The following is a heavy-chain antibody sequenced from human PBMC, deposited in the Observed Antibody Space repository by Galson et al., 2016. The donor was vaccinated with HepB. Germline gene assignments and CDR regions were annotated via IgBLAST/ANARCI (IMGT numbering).Heavy chain of an antibody. CDR3: AKLGVRAATGGVDY. CDR1: GLAFSYHV. D-gene: IGHD3-10*01. V-gene: IGHV3-23*01. Sequence: SLRLSCAGSGLAFSYHVMYWVRQAPGKGLEWVSAIRGSDNVPTYADSVKGRFTIFRDDSKNAVFLQMNSLRADDTAIYYCAKLGVRAATGGVDYWGQGTLVTVSS. CDR2: IRGSDNVP. J-gene: IGHJ4*02.